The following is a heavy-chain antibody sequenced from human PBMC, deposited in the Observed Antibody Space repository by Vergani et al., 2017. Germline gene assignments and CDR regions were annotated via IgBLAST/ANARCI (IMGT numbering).Heavy chain of an antibody. D-gene: IGHD3-22*01. V-gene: IGHV1-69*04. CDR2: IIPILGIA. CDR3: ARAFRYYDSSGYYQFDY. CDR1: GGTFSSYP. J-gene: IGHJ4*02. Sequence: QVQLVQSGAEVKKPGSSVQVSCKPSGGTFSSYPISWVRQAPGQALAWMGRIIPILGIANYAQKFQGRVTITADKSTSTAYMELSSLRSEDTAVYYCARAFRYYDSSGYYQFDYWGQGTLVTVSS.